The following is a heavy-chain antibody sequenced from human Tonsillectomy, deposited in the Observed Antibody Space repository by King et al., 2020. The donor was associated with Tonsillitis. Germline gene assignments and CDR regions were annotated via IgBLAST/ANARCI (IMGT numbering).Heavy chain of an antibody. D-gene: IGHD2-15*01. CDR2: ILYSGST. Sequence: VQLQESGPGLVKPSETLSLTCTVSGGPISSYYWNWIRQPPGKGLEWIGYILYSGSTNYNPSLRSRVTISIDTSKNQFSLKLSSVTAADTAVYYCARDFDRGGTFDYWGQGTLVTVSS. J-gene: IGHJ4*02. CDR1: GGPISSYY. V-gene: IGHV4-59*01. CDR3: ARDFDRGGTFDY.